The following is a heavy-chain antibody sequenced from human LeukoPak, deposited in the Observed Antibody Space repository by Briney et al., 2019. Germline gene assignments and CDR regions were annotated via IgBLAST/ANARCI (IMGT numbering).Heavy chain of an antibody. CDR2: IIGDGTST. D-gene: IGHD2/OR15-2a*01. CDR3: ATIYLSSGL. Sequence: GGSLRLSCAASRFTFSSYWMHWVRQAPGKGLVWVSRIIGDGTSTTYADSVRGRFTISRDNAKNTLYLRMNSLRAEDTAVYYCATIYLSSGLWGQGTLVTVSS. J-gene: IGHJ4*02. CDR1: RFTFSSYW. V-gene: IGHV3-74*01.